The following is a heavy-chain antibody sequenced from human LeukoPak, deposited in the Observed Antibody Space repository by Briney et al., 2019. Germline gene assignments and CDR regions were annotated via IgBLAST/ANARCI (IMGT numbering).Heavy chain of an antibody. D-gene: IGHD2-15*01. CDR3: ARARYCSGGSCYNPLAHFDY. V-gene: IGHV4-34*09. CDR2: IFYSGST. J-gene: IGHJ4*02. CDR1: GGSFSGYY. Sequence: SETLSLTCAVYGGSFSGYYWSWIRQPPGKGLEWIGSIFYSGSTYYNPSLKSRVTISVDTSKNQFSLKLSSVTAADTAVYYCARARYCSGGSCYNPLAHFDYWGQGTLVTVSS.